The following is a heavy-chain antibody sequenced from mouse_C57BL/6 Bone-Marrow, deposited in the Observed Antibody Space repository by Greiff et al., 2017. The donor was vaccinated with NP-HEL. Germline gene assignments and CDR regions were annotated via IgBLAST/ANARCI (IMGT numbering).Heavy chain of an antibody. J-gene: IGHJ4*01. D-gene: IGHD1-1*01. V-gene: IGHV1-82*01. CDR2: IYPGDGDT. CDR1: GYAFSSSW. Sequence: QVQLQQSGPELVKPGASVKISCKASGYAFSSSWMNWVKQRPGKGLEWIGRIYPGDGDTNYNGKFKGKATLTADKSSSTAYMQLSSLTSEDSAVYFCARLDGNEDYYAMDYWGQGTSVTVSS. CDR3: ARLDGNEDYYAMDY.